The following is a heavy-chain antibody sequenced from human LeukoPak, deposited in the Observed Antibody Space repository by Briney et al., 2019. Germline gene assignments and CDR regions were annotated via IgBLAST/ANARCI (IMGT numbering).Heavy chain of an antibody. CDR1: GFTFNTYW. CDR2: INSDGSIT. D-gene: IGHD2-15*01. J-gene: IGHJ4*02. Sequence: GGSLRLSCAASGFTFNTYWMHWVRQSPGKGLVWVSRINSDGSITTYADSVKGRFTTSRDNAKNTVYLQMNSLRDEDTPLYYFTRGGTVGFDSWGQGTVVTVSS. V-gene: IGHV3-74*01. CDR3: TRGGTVGFDS.